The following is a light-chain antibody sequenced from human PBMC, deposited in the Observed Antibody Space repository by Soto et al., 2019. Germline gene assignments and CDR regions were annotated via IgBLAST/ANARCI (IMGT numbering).Light chain of an antibody. CDR2: RTS. J-gene: IGLJ3*02. CDR3: LLLYGGAWV. Sequence: QAVVTQEPSLTVSPGGTVTLTCASSTGAVTSGYYPSWFQRKPGQAPRTLMYRTSNKHSWTPARFSGSLRGGKAALTLSDLHPEDEAEYYCLLLYGGAWVFCGGTKVTVL. CDR1: TGAVTSGYY. V-gene: IGLV7-43*01.